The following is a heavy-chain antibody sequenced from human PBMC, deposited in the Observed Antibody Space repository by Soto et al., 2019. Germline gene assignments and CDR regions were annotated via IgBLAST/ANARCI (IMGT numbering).Heavy chain of an antibody. Sequence: PGGSLRLSCAASGFTVSSNYMSWVRQAPGKGLEWVSVIYSGGSTYYADSVKGRFTISRDNSKNTLYLQMNSLRAEDTAVYYCARDISSSWSYYGMDVWGQGTTVTVSS. J-gene: IGHJ6*02. V-gene: IGHV3-53*01. CDR1: GFTVSSNY. CDR2: IYSGGST. D-gene: IGHD6-13*01. CDR3: ARDISSSWSYYGMDV.